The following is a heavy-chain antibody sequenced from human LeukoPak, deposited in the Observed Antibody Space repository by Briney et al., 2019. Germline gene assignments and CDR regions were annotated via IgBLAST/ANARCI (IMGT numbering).Heavy chain of an antibody. D-gene: IGHD1-26*01. CDR2: ISSSGSTI. V-gene: IGHV3-48*03. J-gene: IGHJ3*02. Sequence: GGSLGLSCAASGFTFSSYEMNWVRQAPGKGLEWVSYISSSGSTIYYADSVKGRFTISRDNAKNSLYLQMNSLRSEDTAVYYCARTRPSGSLDDAFDIWGQGTMVTVSS. CDR1: GFTFSSYE. CDR3: ARTRPSGSLDDAFDI.